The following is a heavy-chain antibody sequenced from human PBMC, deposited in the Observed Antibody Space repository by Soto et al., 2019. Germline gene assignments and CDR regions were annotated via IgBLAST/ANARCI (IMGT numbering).Heavy chain of an antibody. CDR3: ARPYSGSYWAAFDI. J-gene: IGHJ3*02. D-gene: IGHD1-26*01. V-gene: IGHV4-59*01. Sequence: SETLSLTCTVSGGSISSDYWSWIRQPPGKGLEWIGYIYYSGSSNYNPSLKSRVIMSLDTSKNHFSLKLSSVTAADTAVYYCARPYSGSYWAAFDIWGQGTIVTVSS. CDR2: IYYSGSS. CDR1: GGSISSDY.